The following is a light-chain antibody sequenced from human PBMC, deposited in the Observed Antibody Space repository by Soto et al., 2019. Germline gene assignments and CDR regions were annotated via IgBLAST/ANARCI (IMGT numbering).Light chain of an antibody. CDR2: QDT. CDR3: QAWDSSTVV. V-gene: IGLV3-1*01. J-gene: IGLJ2*01. Sequence: SYELTKPSSVSVSPGQTASITCSGDKLGDKYASWYQQKPGQSPVLVIYQDTKRPSGIPERFSGSNSGNTASLTISGTQAVDEADYYCQAWDSSTVVFGGGTKLTVL. CDR1: KLGDKY.